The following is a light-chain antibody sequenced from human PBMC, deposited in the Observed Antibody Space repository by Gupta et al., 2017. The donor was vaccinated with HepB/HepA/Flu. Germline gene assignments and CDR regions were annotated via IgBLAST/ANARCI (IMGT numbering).Light chain of an antibody. Sequence: QSTLTQPPSVAGAPGQSVTISCAGSSSNIGADYDVHWYQQLPGTAPKLLMSNNNNRPSGVPDRFSGSKSGTSASLAITGLQAEDEADYYYQSYDSSENNVVFGGGTKLTVL. J-gene: IGLJ2*01. CDR1: SSNIGADYD. CDR2: NNN. V-gene: IGLV1-40*01. CDR3: QSYDSSENNVV.